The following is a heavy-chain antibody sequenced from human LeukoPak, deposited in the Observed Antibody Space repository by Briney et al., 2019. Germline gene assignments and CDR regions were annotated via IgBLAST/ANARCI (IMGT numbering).Heavy chain of an antibody. J-gene: IGHJ5*02. CDR3: ASQYYHDSSGYRS. Sequence: SDTLSLICTVSGGSISIYYWRWIRQSAGKGLEWIGRINTSGSINYNPSLKSRVTISVDKSKNQFSLKLSSVTAADTAVYYCASQYYHDSSGYRSWGQGTLVTAAS. CDR1: GGSISIYY. V-gene: IGHV4-4*07. D-gene: IGHD3-22*01. CDR2: INTSGSI.